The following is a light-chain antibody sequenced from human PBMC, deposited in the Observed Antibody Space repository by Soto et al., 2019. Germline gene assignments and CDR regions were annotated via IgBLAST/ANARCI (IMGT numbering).Light chain of an antibody. J-gene: IGLJ2*01. CDR1: SSNIGAGYD. CDR3: QSFDSSLSGSGVV. CDR2: GDS. V-gene: IGLV1-40*01. Sequence: QPVLTQPPSVSGAPGQRVTISCTGSSSNIGAGYDVHWYQQLPGTAPKLLIYGDSNRPSGVPDRFSGSKSGTSASLAITGLQPEDEADYYCQSFDSSLSGSGVVFGGGTKVTVL.